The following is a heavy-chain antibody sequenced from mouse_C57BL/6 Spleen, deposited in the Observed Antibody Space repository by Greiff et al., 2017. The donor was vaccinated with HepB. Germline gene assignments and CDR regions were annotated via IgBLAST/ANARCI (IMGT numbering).Heavy chain of an antibody. J-gene: IGHJ2*01. Sequence: VKLMESGAELARPGASVKLSCKASGYTFTSYGISWVKQRTGQGLEWIGEIYPRSGNTYYNEKFKGKATLTADKSSSTAYMELRSLTSEDSAVYFCARQAAQAIFDYWGQGTTLTVSS. CDR1: GYTFTSYG. CDR2: IYPRSGNT. D-gene: IGHD3-2*02. CDR3: ARQAAQAIFDY. V-gene: IGHV1-81*01.